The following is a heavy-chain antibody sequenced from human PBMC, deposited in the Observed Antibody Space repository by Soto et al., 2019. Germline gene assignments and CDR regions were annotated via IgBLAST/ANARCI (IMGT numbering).Heavy chain of an antibody. Sequence: QVQLQESGPGLVKPSETLSLTCSVSNVSITSYYWNWIRQSPGKGLEWIGFVYYTGITKYNPSLNSRVTISMDTSKNEFSLKLTSVTAADTAFYFCARDFAGRGPFDPWGQGTLVTVSS. CDR3: ARDFAGRGPFDP. CDR1: NVSITSYY. V-gene: IGHV4-59*01. D-gene: IGHD1-26*01. J-gene: IGHJ5*01. CDR2: VYYTGIT.